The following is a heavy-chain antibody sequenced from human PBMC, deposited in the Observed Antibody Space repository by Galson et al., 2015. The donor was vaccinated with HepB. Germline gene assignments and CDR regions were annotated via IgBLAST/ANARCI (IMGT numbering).Heavy chain of an antibody. CDR3: ARGGIYCSGGSCEDYYYGMDV. Sequence: SVKVSCKASGYTFTGYSMHWVRQAPGQGLEWMGRINPNSGGTNYAQKFQGRVTMTRDTSISTAYMELSRLRSDDTVVYYCARGGIYCSGGSCEDYYYGMDVWGQRSTVTVSS. D-gene: IGHD2-15*01. CDR2: INPNSGGT. CDR1: GYTFTGYS. V-gene: IGHV1-2*05. J-gene: IGHJ6*02.